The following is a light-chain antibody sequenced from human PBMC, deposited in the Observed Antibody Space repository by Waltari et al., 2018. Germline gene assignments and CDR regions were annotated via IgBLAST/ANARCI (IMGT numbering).Light chain of an antibody. J-gene: IGKJ3*01. Sequence: EIVMTQSPVSLSLSPGERATLSCRASQSVSSTYLAWYQQKPGQAPTLLIYAGSGRATGVPHRFSGSGSGTDFTLTISRLEPEDSAVYYCQQYGRSPPVTFGPGTKVDIK. CDR3: QQYGRSPPVT. CDR2: AGS. CDR1: QSVSSTY. V-gene: IGKV3-20*01.